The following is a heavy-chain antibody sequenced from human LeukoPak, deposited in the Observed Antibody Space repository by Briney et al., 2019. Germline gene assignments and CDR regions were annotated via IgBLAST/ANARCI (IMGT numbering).Heavy chain of an antibody. D-gene: IGHD4-17*01. CDR2: IGGSGGHT. J-gene: IGHJ5*02. CDR3: AKDRGNYGDYVGWFDP. CDR1: GFAFSTYA. V-gene: IGHV3-23*01. Sequence: GGSLRLSCAASGFAFSTYAMSWVRQAPGKGLEWVSAIGGSGGHTYYADSVKGRFTISRDNSKNTPYLQMSSLRAEDTAVYYCAKDRGNYGDYVGWFDPWGQGTLVTVSS.